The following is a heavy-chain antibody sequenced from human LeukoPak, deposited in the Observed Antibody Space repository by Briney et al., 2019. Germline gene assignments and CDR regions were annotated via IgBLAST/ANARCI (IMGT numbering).Heavy chain of an antibody. J-gene: IGHJ3*01. CDR2: INQDGSEE. CDR1: GFTFRTYW. D-gene: IGHD1-26*01. V-gene: IGHV3-7*01. Sequence: PGGPLRLSCAASGFTFRTYWMSWIRQAPGNEPKGVADINQDGSEEYYLQSVQGRFTVSRDNAQNAVFLQMTYLRADDTAVYYCARWKMELERNAFDFWGQGTVVTVSS. CDR3: ARWKMELERNAFDF.